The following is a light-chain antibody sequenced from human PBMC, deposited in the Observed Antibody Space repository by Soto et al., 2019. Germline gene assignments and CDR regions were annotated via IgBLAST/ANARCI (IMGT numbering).Light chain of an antibody. V-gene: IGLV1-47*02. Sequence: QSVLTQPPSVSGAPGQRVTISCTGSSSNIGAGYDVHWYQQLPGTAPKLLIYSNNQRPSGVPDRFSGSKSGTSASLAISGLRSEDEADYYCAAWDDSLSGYVFGTGTQLTVL. J-gene: IGLJ1*01. CDR1: SSNIGAGYD. CDR3: AAWDDSLSGYV. CDR2: SNN.